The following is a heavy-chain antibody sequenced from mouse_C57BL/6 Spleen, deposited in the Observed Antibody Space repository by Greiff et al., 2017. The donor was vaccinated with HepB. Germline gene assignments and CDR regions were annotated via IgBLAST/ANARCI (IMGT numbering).Heavy chain of an antibody. D-gene: IGHD2-4*01. Sequence: VQLQQSGAELARPGASVKLSCKASGYTFTSYGISWVKQRTGQGLEWIGEIYPRSGNTYYNEKFKGKATLTADKSSSTAYMELRSLTSEDSAVYFCARSHYDYDDGFAYWGQGTLVTVSA. CDR3: ARSHYDYDDGFAY. J-gene: IGHJ3*01. CDR1: GYTFTSYG. V-gene: IGHV1-81*01. CDR2: IYPRSGNT.